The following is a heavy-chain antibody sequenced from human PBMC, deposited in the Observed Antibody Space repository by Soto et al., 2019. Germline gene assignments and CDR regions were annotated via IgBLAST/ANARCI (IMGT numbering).Heavy chain of an antibody. CDR2: IYYSGST. Sequence: QVQLQESGPGLVKPSETLSLTCTVSGGSISSYYWSWIRQPPGKGLEWIGYIYYSGSTNYNPSLKSRVTISVDTSKNQFSLKLSSVTAADTAVYYCERRHGRGSYYYWGQGTLVTVSS. CDR1: GGSISSYY. V-gene: IGHV4-59*08. J-gene: IGHJ4*02. D-gene: IGHD1-26*01. CDR3: ERRHGRGSYYY.